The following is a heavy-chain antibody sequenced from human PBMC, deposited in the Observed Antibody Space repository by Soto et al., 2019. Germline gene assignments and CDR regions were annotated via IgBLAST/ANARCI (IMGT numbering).Heavy chain of an antibody. CDR2: ISGSGGST. J-gene: IGHJ3*02. Sequence: GGSLRLSCAASGFTFSSYAMSWVRQAPGKGLEWVSAISGSGGSTYYADSVRGRFTISGANSKNTMYLQMNSLRAVDTAVDYGAKVTGSYRRDAFDIWGQGTMVTVSS. D-gene: IGHD3-16*02. CDR3: AKVTGSYRRDAFDI. V-gene: IGHV3-23*01. CDR1: GFTFSSYA.